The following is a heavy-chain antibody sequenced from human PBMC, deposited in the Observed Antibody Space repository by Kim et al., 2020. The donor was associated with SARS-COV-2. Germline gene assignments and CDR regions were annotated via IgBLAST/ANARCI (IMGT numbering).Heavy chain of an antibody. CDR3: AKVLSSYDSRGP. V-gene: IGHV3-30*18. J-gene: IGHJ5*02. D-gene: IGHD3-22*01. CDR1: GFTFSSYG. Sequence: GGSLRLSCAASGFTFSSYGMHWVRQAPGKGLEWVAVISYDGSNKYYADSVKGRFTISRDNSKNTLYLQMNSLRAEDTAVYYCAKVLSSYDSRGPWGQGTLVTVSS. CDR2: ISYDGSNK.